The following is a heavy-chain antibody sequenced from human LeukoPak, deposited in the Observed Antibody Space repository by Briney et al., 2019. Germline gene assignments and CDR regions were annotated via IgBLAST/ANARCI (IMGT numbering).Heavy chain of an antibody. V-gene: IGHV3-23*01. D-gene: IGHD3-16*02. Sequence: GGSLRLSCAASGFTFSSYAMSWVRQAPGKGLEWVSAISGSGGSTYYADSVKGRFTISRDNSKNTLYLQMNSLRAEDTAVYYCAKEAREGGYDYVWGSYRFFLWGQGTLVTVSS. CDR1: GFTFSSYA. CDR3: AKEAREGGYDYVWGSYRFFL. J-gene: IGHJ4*02. CDR2: ISGSGGST.